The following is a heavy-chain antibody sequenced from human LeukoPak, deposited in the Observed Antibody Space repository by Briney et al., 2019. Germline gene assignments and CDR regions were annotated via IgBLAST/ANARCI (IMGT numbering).Heavy chain of an antibody. Sequence: GGSLRLSCAASGFTFSSYGMHWVRQAPGKGLEWVAVISYDGSNKYYADSVKGRLTISRENSKNTLYLQMNSLRAEDTAVYYCAKESGDYSVDYWGQGTLVTVSS. CDR1: GFTFSSYG. CDR2: ISYDGSNK. V-gene: IGHV3-30*18. D-gene: IGHD7-27*01. J-gene: IGHJ4*02. CDR3: AKESGDYSVDY.